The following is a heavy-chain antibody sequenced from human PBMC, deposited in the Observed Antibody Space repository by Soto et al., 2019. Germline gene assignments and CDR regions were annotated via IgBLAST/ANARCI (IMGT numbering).Heavy chain of an antibody. V-gene: IGHV3-30-3*01. D-gene: IGHD3-10*01. J-gene: IGHJ5*02. CDR2: ISDDGSNK. Sequence: QVQLVESGGGVVQPGRSLRLSCAASGSTFSTYAMHWVRQAPGKGLEWVATISDDGSNKYYADSVKGRFTISRDNSKDTLWLQMNSLRAEDTAVYYCPREGHGDWFDPWGQGTLVAVSS. CDR3: PREGHGDWFDP. CDR1: GSTFSTYA.